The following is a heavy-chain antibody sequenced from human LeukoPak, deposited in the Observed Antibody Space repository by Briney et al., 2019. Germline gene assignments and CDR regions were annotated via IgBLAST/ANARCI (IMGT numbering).Heavy chain of an antibody. CDR2: IKTDGSST. J-gene: IGHJ3*02. CDR1: GFTFSSYW. D-gene: IGHD5/OR15-5a*01. CDR3: ARGVSGTGPDI. V-gene: IGHV3-74*01. Sequence: GGSLRLSCAASGFTFSSYWMHWVRQAPGKGLVWVSRIKTDGSSTDYADSVKGRYTISRDNAKNTMYLQMNSLRAEDTAVYYCARGVSGTGPDIWGLGTMVAVSS.